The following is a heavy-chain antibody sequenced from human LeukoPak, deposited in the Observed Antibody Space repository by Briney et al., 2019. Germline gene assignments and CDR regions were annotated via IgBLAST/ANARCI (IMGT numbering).Heavy chain of an antibody. CDR1: GFAFSDYW. D-gene: IGHD2-8*02. V-gene: IGHV3-74*01. Sequence: PGGSLRLSCATSGFAFSDYWMHWVRRAPEKGLVWVSRIISDGSSASYADSVKGRFTISRDNAKNTLYLQMNSLRVEDTAVYYCVRDARYCPDSWGQGTLVTVSS. J-gene: IGHJ5*02. CDR3: VRDARYCPDS. CDR2: IISDGSSA.